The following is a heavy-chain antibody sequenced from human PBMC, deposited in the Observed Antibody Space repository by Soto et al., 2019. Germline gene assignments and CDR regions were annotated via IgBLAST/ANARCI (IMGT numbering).Heavy chain of an antibody. CDR2: ISSTGRAI. D-gene: IGHD6-19*01. CDR1: GFTFSNYY. CDR3: ARSYSSGWEFDY. J-gene: IGHJ4*02. V-gene: IGHV3-11*01. Sequence: GGSLRLSCGASGFTFSNYYMSWIRQAPGKGLEWVSYISSTGRAIYYADSVKGRFTVSRDNAQNSLSLKLNSLRVEDTAVYYCARSYSSGWEFDYWGQGTQVTVSS.